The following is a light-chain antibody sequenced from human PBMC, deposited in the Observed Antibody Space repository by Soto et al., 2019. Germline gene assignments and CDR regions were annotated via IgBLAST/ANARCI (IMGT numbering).Light chain of an antibody. V-gene: IGKV3-20*01. Sequence: EIVWTQSPGTLSLSPGERAALSCRASQSVSSSYLAWYQQKRGQAPRLLIYGASSRATGVTDRFSGSGAGTDFTLPISRLEPEDFAVYSCQQYGDLITFGQGTRLQIK. CDR1: QSVSSSY. J-gene: IGKJ5*01. CDR2: GAS. CDR3: QQYGDLIT.